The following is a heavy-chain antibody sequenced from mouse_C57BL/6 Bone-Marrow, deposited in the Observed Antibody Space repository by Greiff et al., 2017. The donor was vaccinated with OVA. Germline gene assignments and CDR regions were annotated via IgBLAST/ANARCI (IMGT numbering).Heavy chain of an antibody. CDR2: IYPGDGDT. CDR1: GYAFSSSW. J-gene: IGHJ1*03. Sequence: QVQLQQSGPELVKPGASVKISCKASGYAFSSSWMNWVKQRPGKGLEWIGRIYPGDGDTNYNGKFKGKATLTADKSSSTAYMQLRSLTSEESAVYFCAREDDYDWYFDVWGTGTTVTVSS. V-gene: IGHV1-82*01. CDR3: AREDDYDWYFDV. D-gene: IGHD2-4*01.